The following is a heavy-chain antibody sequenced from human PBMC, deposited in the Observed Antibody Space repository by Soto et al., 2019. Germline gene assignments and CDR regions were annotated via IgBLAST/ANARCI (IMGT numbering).Heavy chain of an antibody. V-gene: IGHV1-8*01. CDR3: AGRKERSGPYYLDL. J-gene: IGHJ4*02. D-gene: IGHD6-25*01. CDR1: GFTFITYD. Sequence: QVQLLQSGAEVKKPGASVKVSCKASGFTFITYDFSWVRQAAGQGLEWMGWMNPNNGNAGFAQKFRGRINMTRNTCISTAYLELSSLRSDDSAVYFCAGRKERSGPYYLDLWGQGTQVTVSS. CDR2: MNPNNGNA.